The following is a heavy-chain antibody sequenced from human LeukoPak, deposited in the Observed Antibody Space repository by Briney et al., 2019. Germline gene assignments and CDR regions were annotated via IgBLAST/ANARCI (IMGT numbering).Heavy chain of an antibody. CDR3: ARGEYSGSTYYFDY. CDR1: GGSFSGYY. D-gene: IGHD1-26*01. CDR2: INHSGST. J-gene: IGHJ4*02. Sequence: SETLSLTCAVYGGSFSGYYWSWIRQPPGKGLEWIGEINHSGSTNYNPSLKSRVIISVDTSKNQFSLKLSSVTAADTAVYYCARGEYSGSTYYFDYWGQGTLVTVSS. V-gene: IGHV4-34*01.